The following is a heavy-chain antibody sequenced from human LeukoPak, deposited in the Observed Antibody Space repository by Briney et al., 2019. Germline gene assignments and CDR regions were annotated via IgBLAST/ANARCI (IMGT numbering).Heavy chain of an antibody. J-gene: IGHJ6*02. V-gene: IGHV3-11*01. Sequence: AGGSLRLSCAASGFTFSDYYMSWIRQAPGKGLEWVSYISGSGRSIYYPDSVKGRFTISRENAKNSMYLQTNSLRAEDTAVYYCARGHYGMDVWGQGTTVTVSS. CDR3: ARGHYGMDV. CDR1: GFTFSDYY. CDR2: ISGSGRSI.